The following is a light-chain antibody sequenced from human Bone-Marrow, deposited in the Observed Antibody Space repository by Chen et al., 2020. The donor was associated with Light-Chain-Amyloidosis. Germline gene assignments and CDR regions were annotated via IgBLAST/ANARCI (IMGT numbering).Light chain of an antibody. J-gene: IGKJ4*01. V-gene: IGKV3-20*01. Sequence: EIVLTHSPGTLSLSPGEGANLSCRARQTLSSNYLTWYQQKFGQAPRLLIYGSSSRATGIPDRFTGSGSGTDFTLTINRLEPEDFAMYDCQQYGTSPLTFGGGTKVEIK. CDR1: QTLSSNY. CDR3: QQYGTSPLT. CDR2: GSS.